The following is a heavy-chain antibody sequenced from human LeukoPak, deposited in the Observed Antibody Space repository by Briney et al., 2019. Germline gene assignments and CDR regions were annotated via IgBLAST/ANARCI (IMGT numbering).Heavy chain of an antibody. CDR3: AKDRGRRDGYNLNYFDY. D-gene: IGHD5-12*01. CDR2: ISGSGSTI. J-gene: IGHJ4*02. Sequence: GGSLRLSCAASGFTFSDYYMSWIRQAPGKGLEWVSYISGSGSTIYYADSVKGRSTISRDNSKNTLYLQMNSLRAEDTAVYYCAKDRGRRDGYNLNYFDYWGQGTLVTVSS. CDR1: GFTFSDYY. V-gene: IGHV3-11*01.